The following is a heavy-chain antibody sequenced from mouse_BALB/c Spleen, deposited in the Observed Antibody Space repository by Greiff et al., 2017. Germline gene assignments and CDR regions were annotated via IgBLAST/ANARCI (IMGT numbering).Heavy chain of an antibody. D-gene: IGHD2-4*01. CDR3: ARIYYDYEVNYAMDY. CDR1: GFNIKDYY. V-gene: IGHV14-1*02. J-gene: IGHJ4*01. CDR2: IDPENGNT. Sequence: VQLQQSGAELVRPGALVKLSCKASGFNIKDYYMHWVKQRPEQGLEWIGWIDPENGNTKYDPKFQGKATITADTSSNTAYLQLSSLTSEDTAVYYCARIYYDYEVNYAMDYWGQGTSVTVSS.